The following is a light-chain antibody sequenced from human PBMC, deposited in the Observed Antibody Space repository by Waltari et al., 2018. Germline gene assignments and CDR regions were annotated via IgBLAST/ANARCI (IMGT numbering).Light chain of an antibody. J-gene: IGLJ1*01. Sequence: QSALTLPPSVSGSPGQSVTISCSGTGSDIGSYNRVSWYQQSPGTAPRLMSYEVNSRPSGVPDRFSGSKSGNTASLTISGLQAEDEADYYCSSYTTSTTQVFGTGTKVTVL. CDR2: EVN. CDR1: GSDIGSYNR. V-gene: IGLV2-18*02. CDR3: SSYTTSTTQV.